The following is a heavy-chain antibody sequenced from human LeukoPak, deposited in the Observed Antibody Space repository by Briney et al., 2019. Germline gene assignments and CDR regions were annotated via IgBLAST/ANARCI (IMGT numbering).Heavy chain of an antibody. CDR2: INTNTGNT. CDR1: GYTFTSYA. Sequence: ASVKVSCKASGYTFTSYAMNWVRQAPGQGLEWMGWINTNTGNTTYAQGFTGRFVFSLDTSVSTAYLQLSSLKAEDTAVYYCARGLIAVPGSFPLYYYYYMDVWGKGTRVNVSS. CDR3: ARGLIAVPGSFPLYYYYYMDV. V-gene: IGHV7-4-1*02. J-gene: IGHJ6*03. D-gene: IGHD6-19*01.